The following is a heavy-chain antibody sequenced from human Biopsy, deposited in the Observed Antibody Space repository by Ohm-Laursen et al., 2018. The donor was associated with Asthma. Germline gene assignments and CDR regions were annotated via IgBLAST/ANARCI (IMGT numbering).Heavy chain of an antibody. CDR1: GGSISSSSYY. Sequence: GTLSLTCTVSGGSISSSSYYWGWIRRPPGKGLEFIGAIYYSGSTYYNPSLKSRVTISVDTSKNQFSLKLSSVTAADTAVYYCSRNKIEDGIYFDNWGQGTLVTVSS. D-gene: IGHD5-24*01. CDR2: IYYSGST. V-gene: IGHV4-39*07. J-gene: IGHJ4*02. CDR3: SRNKIEDGIYFDN.